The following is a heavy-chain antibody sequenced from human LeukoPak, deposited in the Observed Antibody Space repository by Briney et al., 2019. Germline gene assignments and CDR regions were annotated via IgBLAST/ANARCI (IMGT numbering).Heavy chain of an antibody. D-gene: IGHD6-6*01. CDR2: ISYDGSNK. V-gene: IGHV3-30*18. CDR1: GFTFSSYG. Sequence: GRSLRLSCAASGFTFSSYGMHWVRQAPGKGLEWVAVISYDGSNKYYADSVKGRFTISRDNSKNTLYLQMNSLRAEDTAVYYCAKDKGRITIAAPKDAFDIWGQGTMVTVSS. CDR3: AKDKGRITIAAPKDAFDI. J-gene: IGHJ3*02.